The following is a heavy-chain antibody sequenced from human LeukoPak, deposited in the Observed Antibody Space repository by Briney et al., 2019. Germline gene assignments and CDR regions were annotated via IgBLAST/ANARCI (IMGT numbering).Heavy chain of an antibody. CDR2: INPSGGST. J-gene: IGHJ5*02. CDR1: GYTFTSYH. D-gene: IGHD3-16*01. Sequence: GASVKVSCKASGYTFTSYHMHWVRQAPGQGLEWMGIINPSGGSTSYAQKFQGRVTMTRDTSTSTVYMELSSLRSEDTAVYYCARERGALTLRLGELFPKYNWFDPWGQGTLVTVSS. CDR3: ARERGALTLRLGELFPKYNWFDP. V-gene: IGHV1-46*01.